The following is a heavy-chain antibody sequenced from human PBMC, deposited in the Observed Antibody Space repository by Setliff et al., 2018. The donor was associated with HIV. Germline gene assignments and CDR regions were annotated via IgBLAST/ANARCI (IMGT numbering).Heavy chain of an antibody. CDR2: IRTKAYGGTT. CDR3: TRDRYSSGWYGMDV. CDR1: GFTFGEYA. V-gene: IGHV3-49*04. Sequence: PGGSLRLSCTASGFTFGEYAMSWVRQAPGKGLEWVGFIRTKAYGGTTEYAASVKGRFTISRDDSKSIAYLQMNSLKTEDTAVYYCTRDRYSSGWYGMDVWGQGTTVTVSS. D-gene: IGHD6-19*01. J-gene: IGHJ6*02.